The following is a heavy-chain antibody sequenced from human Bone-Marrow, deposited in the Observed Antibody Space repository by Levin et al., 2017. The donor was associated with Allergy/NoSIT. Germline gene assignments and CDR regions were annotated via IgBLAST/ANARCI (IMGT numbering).Heavy chain of an antibody. CDR2: INKDGSYK. V-gene: IGHV3-7*03. D-gene: IGHD1-7*01. Sequence: QAGGSLRLSCAASGFTLRNYWMAWVRQAPGKGLEWVAHINKDGSYKAYADSVRGRFTISRDNIKNSLSLQMNSLRAEDTAVYYCARDSFGWNSLDNWGQGTLVTVSS. CDR3: ARDSFGWNSLDN. CDR1: GFTLRNYW. J-gene: IGHJ4*02.